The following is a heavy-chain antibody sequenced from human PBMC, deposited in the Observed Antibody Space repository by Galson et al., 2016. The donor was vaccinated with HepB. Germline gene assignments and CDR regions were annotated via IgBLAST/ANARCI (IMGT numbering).Heavy chain of an antibody. CDR1: GFTFSSYW. J-gene: IGHJ4*02. V-gene: IGHV4-34*08. CDR2: INHTGTT. Sequence: LRLSCAASGFTFSSYWMIWVRQAPGEGLEWIGEINHTGTTKYNPSLKSRVTISVDTSKKELSLKLTSVTAADTAVYYCAKFDFHGGVCLDYWGQGALVTVSA. CDR3: AKFDFHGGVCLDY. D-gene: IGHD2-8*02.